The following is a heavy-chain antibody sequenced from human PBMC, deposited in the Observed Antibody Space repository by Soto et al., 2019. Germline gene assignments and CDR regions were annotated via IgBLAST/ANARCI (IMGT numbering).Heavy chain of an antibody. Sequence: PGESLKISCKGSGYSFTSYWIGWVRQMPGKGLEWMGIIYPGDSDTRYSPSFQGQVTISADKSISTAYLQWSSLKASDTAMYYCARSALAAAGRAPHYFDYWGQGTLVTVSS. J-gene: IGHJ4*02. D-gene: IGHD6-13*01. CDR3: ARSALAAAGRAPHYFDY. CDR2: IYPGDSDT. V-gene: IGHV5-51*01. CDR1: GYSFTSYW.